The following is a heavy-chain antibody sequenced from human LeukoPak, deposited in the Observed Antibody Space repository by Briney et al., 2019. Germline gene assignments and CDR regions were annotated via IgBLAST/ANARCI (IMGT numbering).Heavy chain of an antibody. V-gene: IGHV3-11*01. CDR2: ISSSGSTI. J-gene: IGHJ4*02. CDR1: GFTFSDYY. Sequence: GRSLRLSCAASGFTFSDYYMSWIRQAPGKGLGWGSYISSSGSTIYYADSVKGRFPTSRDNAKNSLYLQMNIRRAEDTAVYYCARGGVEWLRFRFDYWGQGTLVTVSS. CDR3: ARGGVEWLRFRFDY. D-gene: IGHD5-12*01.